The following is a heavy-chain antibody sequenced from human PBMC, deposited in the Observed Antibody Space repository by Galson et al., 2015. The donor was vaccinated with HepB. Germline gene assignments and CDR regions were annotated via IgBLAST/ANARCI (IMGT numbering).Heavy chain of an antibody. CDR1: GYTFTSNG. V-gene: IGHV1-18*04. J-gene: IGHJ4*02. CDR2: ISTNSGKT. Sequence: SVKVSCKASGYTFTSNGLSWVRQAPGKGLEWMGWISTNSGKTNSAQKFQGRVTLTRDSSTSTIYMEVSSLRSDDTAVYYCARETPDTYYFDYWGQGTLVTVSS. CDR3: ARETPDTYYFDY. D-gene: IGHD2-15*01.